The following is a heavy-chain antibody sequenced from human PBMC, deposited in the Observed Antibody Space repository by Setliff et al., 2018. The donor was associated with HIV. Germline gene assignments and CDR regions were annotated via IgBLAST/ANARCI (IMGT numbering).Heavy chain of an antibody. CDR2: IFHSGTS. Sequence: SETLSLTCVVSGGSIGSGGYSWTWIRQPPGKGLEWIGYIFHSGTSYYNPSLKSRVTISPDRSRNQFSLNLTSVTAADTAVYYCARVEKNNYYYGLDVWGQGITVTVSS. CDR3: ARVEKNNYYYGLDV. V-gene: IGHV4-30-2*01. CDR1: GGSIGSGGYS. D-gene: IGHD1-1*01. J-gene: IGHJ6*02.